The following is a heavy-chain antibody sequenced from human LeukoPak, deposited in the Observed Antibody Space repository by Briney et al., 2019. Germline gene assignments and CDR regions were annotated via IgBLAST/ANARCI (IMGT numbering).Heavy chain of an antibody. D-gene: IGHD4-23*01. V-gene: IGHV3-66*01. CDR2: IYRVGST. J-gene: IGHJ6*02. Sequence: GGSLGLSCAASGFTVSSNYMSWVRQAPGKGLEWVSIIYRVGSTFYADSVEGRFTISRDNSKNTLYLQMNSLRVEDTAIYYCARDGGNNSWYGMHVWGQGTTVTVSS. CDR3: ARDGGNNSWYGMHV. CDR1: GFTVSSNY.